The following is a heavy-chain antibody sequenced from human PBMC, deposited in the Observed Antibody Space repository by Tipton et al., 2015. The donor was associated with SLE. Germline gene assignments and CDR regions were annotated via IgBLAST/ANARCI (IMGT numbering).Heavy chain of an antibody. J-gene: IGHJ4*02. Sequence: TLSLTCTVSGDSFSSGSSSWNWVRQPAGKGLEWIGLIYNSGITNYNPSLQSRVTLSVDMSKNQFSLRLSSVTAADTGVYYCATARTGCSRNSCYLDNCGRGTLVTVSS. CDR2: IYNSGIT. CDR3: ATARTGCSRNSCYLDN. V-gene: IGHV4-61*02. D-gene: IGHD2-2*01. CDR1: GDSFSSGSSS.